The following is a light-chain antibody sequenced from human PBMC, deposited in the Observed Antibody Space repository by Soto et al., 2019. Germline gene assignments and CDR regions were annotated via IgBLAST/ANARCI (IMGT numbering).Light chain of an antibody. J-gene: IGLJ2*01. CDR2: GNS. Sequence: QSVLTQPPSVSGAPGQSDTISCTGSSSNIGAGYDVHWYQQLPGTAPKLLIYGNSNRPSGVPDRFSGSKSGTSASLAITGLQADDESDYYCQSYDSSLSGPVVFGGGTKVTVL. CDR3: QSYDSSLSGPVV. V-gene: IGLV1-40*01. CDR1: SSNIGAGYD.